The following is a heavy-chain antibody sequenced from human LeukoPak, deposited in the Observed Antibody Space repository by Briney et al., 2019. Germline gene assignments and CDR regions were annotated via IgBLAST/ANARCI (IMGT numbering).Heavy chain of an antibody. CDR3: ARIKTYGDYKFDY. CDR2: INPNSGGT. V-gene: IGHV1-2*02. CDR1: GYTFTGYY. Sequence: ASVKVSCKASGYTFTGYYMHWVRQVPGQGLEWMGWINPNSGGTDYAQKFQGGVTMTRDTSISTAYMELSSLRSDDTAVYYCARIKTYGDYKFDYWGQGTLVTVSS. D-gene: IGHD4-17*01. J-gene: IGHJ4*02.